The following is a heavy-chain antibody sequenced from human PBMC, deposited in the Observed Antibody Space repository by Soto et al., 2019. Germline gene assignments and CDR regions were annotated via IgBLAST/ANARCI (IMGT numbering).Heavy chain of an antibody. J-gene: IGHJ6*03. D-gene: IGHD3-3*01. CDR1: GGSISSSSYY. CDR3: ARTRSYYDFWSGPPPYYYYYYYMDV. Sequence: SETLSLTCTVSGGSISSSSYYWGWIRQPPGKGLEWIGSIYYSGSTYYNPSLKSRVTISVDTSKNQFSLKLSSVTAADTAVYYCARTRSYYDFWSGPPPYYYYYYYMDVWGKGTTVTVSS. CDR2: IYYSGST. V-gene: IGHV4-39*01.